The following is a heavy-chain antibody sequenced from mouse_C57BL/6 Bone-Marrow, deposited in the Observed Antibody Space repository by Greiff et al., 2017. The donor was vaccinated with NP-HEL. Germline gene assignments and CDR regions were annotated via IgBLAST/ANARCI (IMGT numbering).Heavy chain of an antibody. CDR1: GFPITSGYY. CDR2: ITHSGET. D-gene: IGHD3-1*01. J-gene: IGHJ3*01. CDR3: AGDSGLGYPFAY. Sequence: ESGPGLVKPSQSLFLTCSITGFPITSGYYWIWIRQSPGKPLEWMGYITHSGETFYNPSLQSPISITRETSKNQFFLQLNSVTTEDTAMYYCAGDSGLGYPFAYWGQGTLVTVSA. V-gene: IGHV12-3*01.